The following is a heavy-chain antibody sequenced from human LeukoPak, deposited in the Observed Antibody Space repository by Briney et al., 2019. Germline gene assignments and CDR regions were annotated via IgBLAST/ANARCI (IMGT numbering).Heavy chain of an antibody. CDR1: GGSISSSLW. V-gene: IGHV4-4*02. Sequence: PSETLSLTCSVFGGSISSSLWWSWVRQPPGKGLEWIGEIFHTESTNYNPSLKSRVTISLDKSKNQFSLNLSSMTAADTAVYFCAAKKYDGWRSYEYWGQGTLVTVSS. J-gene: IGHJ4*02. CDR2: IFHTEST. D-gene: IGHD3-10*01. CDR3: AAKKYDGWRSYEY.